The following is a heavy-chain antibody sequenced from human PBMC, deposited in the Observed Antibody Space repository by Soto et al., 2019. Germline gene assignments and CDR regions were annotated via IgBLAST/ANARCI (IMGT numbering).Heavy chain of an antibody. V-gene: IGHV1-69*12. CDR1: GGTFSSYA. J-gene: IGHJ6*02. D-gene: IGHD5-18*01. Sequence: QVQLVQSGAEVKKPGSSVKVSCKASGGTFSSYAISWVRQAPGQGLEWMGGIIPIFGTANYAQKFQGRVTITADESTSTAYMELSSLRSEDTAVYYCAREDVDTAMVTGYYDYGMDVWGQGNTVTVSS. CDR2: IIPIFGTA. CDR3: AREDVDTAMVTGYYDYGMDV.